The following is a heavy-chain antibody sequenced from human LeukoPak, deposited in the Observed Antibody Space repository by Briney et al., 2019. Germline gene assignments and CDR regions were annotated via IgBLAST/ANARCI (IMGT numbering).Heavy chain of an antibody. CDR1: GGSFSGYY. D-gene: IGHD6-13*01. CDR3: ASDSIAAAGKTYYYYGMDV. Sequence: PSETLSLTCAVYGGSFSGYYWSWIRQPPGKGLEWIGEINHSGSTNYNPSLKSRVTISVDTSKNQLSLKLSSVTAADTAVYYCASDSIAAAGKTYYYYGMDVWGQGTTVTVSS. CDR2: INHSGST. J-gene: IGHJ6*02. V-gene: IGHV4-34*01.